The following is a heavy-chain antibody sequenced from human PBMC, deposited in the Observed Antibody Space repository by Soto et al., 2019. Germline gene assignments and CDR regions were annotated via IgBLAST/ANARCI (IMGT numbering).Heavy chain of an antibody. CDR3: AAGTGNSGGYYYYGMDV. CDR1: GFTFTSSA. Sequence: SVKFSCKASGFTFTSSAVQWVRQARGQRLEWIGWIVVGSGNTNYAQKFQERVTITRDMSTSTAYMELSSLRSEDTAVYYCAAGTGNSGGYYYYGMDVWGQGTTVTVSS. V-gene: IGHV1-58*01. D-gene: IGHD4-4*01. CDR2: IVVGSGNT. J-gene: IGHJ6*02.